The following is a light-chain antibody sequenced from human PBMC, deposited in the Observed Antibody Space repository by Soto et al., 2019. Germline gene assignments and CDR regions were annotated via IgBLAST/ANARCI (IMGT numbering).Light chain of an antibody. CDR1: SSDIGDYDY. V-gene: IGLV2-14*03. CDR3: TSYSSGSTHVI. J-gene: IGLJ2*01. Sequence: QSALTQPASVSGSPGQSITLSCTGTSSDIGDYDYVSWYQRHPGKAPKLIIYDVNNRPSGVSDRFSGPKSGNTASLTISGLQAEDEADYYCTSYSSGSTHVIFGGGTKLTVL. CDR2: DVN.